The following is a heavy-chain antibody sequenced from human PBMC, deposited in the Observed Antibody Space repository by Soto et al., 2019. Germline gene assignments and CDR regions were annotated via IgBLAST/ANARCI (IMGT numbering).Heavy chain of an antibody. V-gene: IGHV5-51*01. CDR3: AILLDSGGEPHYFDS. CDR2: IYPGDSET. CDR1: GYTFSSNW. D-gene: IGHD3-16*01. J-gene: IGHJ4*02. Sequence: GESLKISCQTSGYTFSSNWIGWVRQMPGTGLEWMGIIYPGDSETSYSPSFQGQVTISADRSFSTAYLQWTSLQASDTAMYYCAILLDSGGEPHYFDSWGQGTRVTVS.